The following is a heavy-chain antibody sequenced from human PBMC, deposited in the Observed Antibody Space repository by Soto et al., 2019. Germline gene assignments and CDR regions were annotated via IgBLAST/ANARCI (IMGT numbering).Heavy chain of an antibody. Sequence: SETLSLTCTVSGGSISSSSYYWGWIRQPPGKGLEWIGSIYYSGSTYYNPSLKSRVTISVDTSKNQFSLKLSSVTAADTAVYYCARQGGDSSSWYLDVYYYGMDVWGQGTTVTVSS. V-gene: IGHV4-39*01. J-gene: IGHJ6*02. D-gene: IGHD6-13*01. CDR3: ARQGGDSSSWYLDVYYYGMDV. CDR1: GGSISSSSYY. CDR2: IYYSGST.